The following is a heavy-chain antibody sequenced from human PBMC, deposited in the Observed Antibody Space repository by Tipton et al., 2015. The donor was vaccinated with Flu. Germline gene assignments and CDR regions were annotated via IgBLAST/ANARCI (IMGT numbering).Heavy chain of an antibody. V-gene: IGHV4-4*07. J-gene: IGHJ4*02. Sequence: LRLSCTVSGDSISSYYWSWIRQPAGKGLEWIGRIYTSGSTNYNASLKSRVTMSVDTSKNQFSLKLSSVTVADTAVYYCARESPPDYWGQGILVTVSS. CDR1: GDSISSYY. CDR3: ARESPPDY. CDR2: IYTSGST.